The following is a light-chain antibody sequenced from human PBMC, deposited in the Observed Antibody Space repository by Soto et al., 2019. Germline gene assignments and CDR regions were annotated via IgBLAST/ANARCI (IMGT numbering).Light chain of an antibody. Sequence: EIVCTHSVGALSLSPVERAALSCRASQSVSSSYLAWYQQKPGQAPRLLIYGASSRATGIPDRFSGSGSGTDFTLTISRLEPEDFAVYYCQQYGSSPRTLGQGTKVDIK. V-gene: IGKV3-20*01. J-gene: IGKJ1*01. CDR3: QQYGSSPRT. CDR2: GAS. CDR1: QSVSSSY.